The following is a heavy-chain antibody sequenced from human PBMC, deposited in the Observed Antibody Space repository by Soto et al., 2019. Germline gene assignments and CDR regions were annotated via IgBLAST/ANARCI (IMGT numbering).Heavy chain of an antibody. CDR3: ARDLAPVGYCSSTRCQYGMDV. CDR1: GYTFTSYY. J-gene: IGHJ6*02. CDR2: INPSGGST. Sequence: QVQLVQSGAEVKKPGASVKVSCKASGYTFTSYYMHWVRQAPGQGLEWMGIINPSGGSTSYAQKFQGRVTMNRDSSTSTVYMELSSLRSEDTAVYYCARDLAPVGYCSSTRCQYGMDVWGQGTTVTVSS. V-gene: IGHV1-46*01. D-gene: IGHD2-2*01.